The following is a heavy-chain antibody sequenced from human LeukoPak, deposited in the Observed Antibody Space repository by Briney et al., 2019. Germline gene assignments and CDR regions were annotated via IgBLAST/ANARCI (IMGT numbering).Heavy chain of an antibody. D-gene: IGHD3-16*01. CDR1: GFTLSDYY. CDR3: ASIYDYVWGSYRDAFDI. CDR2: ISSTSSYT. V-gene: IGHV3-11*03. J-gene: IGHJ3*02. Sequence: PGGSLRPSCAPSGFTLSDYYMSWIREAPGKGLGLGSYISSTSSYTNYAHAVKGRFTISRDNAKNSLYLQMNTLRAEDTAVYYCASIYDYVWGSYRDAFDIWGQGTMVTVSS.